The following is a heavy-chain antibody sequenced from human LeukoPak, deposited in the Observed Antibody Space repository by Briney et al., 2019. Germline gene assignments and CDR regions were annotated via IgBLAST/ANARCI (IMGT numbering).Heavy chain of an antibody. D-gene: IGHD6-13*01. CDR1: GYKFTNYW. J-gene: IGHJ4*02. V-gene: IGHV5-51*01. CDR2: IFLSDSDT. CDR3: ARHEVTAAAGTEFDS. Sequence: GESLKISCQASGYKFTNYWIGWVRQMPGKGLEWMGIIFLSDSDTRYSPSSQGQVTISADKSTSTAYLHWSTLKASDTAIYYCARHEVTAAAGTEFDSWGQGTLVTVSS.